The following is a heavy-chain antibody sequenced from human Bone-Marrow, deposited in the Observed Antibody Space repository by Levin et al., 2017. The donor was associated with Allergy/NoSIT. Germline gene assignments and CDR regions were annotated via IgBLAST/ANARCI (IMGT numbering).Heavy chain of an antibody. CDR1: GFTFNSHG. Sequence: GGSLRLSCAASGFTFNSHGMHWVRQAPGKGLEWVAVLSYDGNNEYYADSVQGRFTISRDNSKNTLFLQMNSLRPEDTAFYYCARDGGQWELPWDNWFDPWGQGTLVTVSS. CDR3: ARDGGQWELPWDNWFDP. CDR2: LSYDGNNE. J-gene: IGHJ5*02. D-gene: IGHD1-26*01. V-gene: IGHV3-30*03.